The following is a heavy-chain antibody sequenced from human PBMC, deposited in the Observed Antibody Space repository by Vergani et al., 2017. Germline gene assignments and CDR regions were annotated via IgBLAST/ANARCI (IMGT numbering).Heavy chain of an antibody. CDR1: GGSISGTSYY. J-gene: IGHJ5*02. CDR2: ILYSGST. CDR3: ATRSITGTSWFDP. D-gene: IGHD1-7*01. V-gene: IGHV4-39*07. Sequence: QLQLQGSGPGLVKPSETLSLTCTVSGGSISGTSYYWGWIRQPPGNGREWIGSILYSGSTYYNPSLKSRVTISLDTSKNQFSLKLSSVTAADTAVYYCATRSITGTSWFDPWGQGTLVTVSS.